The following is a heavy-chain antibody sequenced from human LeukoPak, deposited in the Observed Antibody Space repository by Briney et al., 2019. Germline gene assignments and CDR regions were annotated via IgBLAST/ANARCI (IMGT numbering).Heavy chain of an antibody. CDR1: GFTFSNYA. J-gene: IGHJ4*02. CDR3: AKDGSSSPYYFDY. CDR2: ISGGGGST. D-gene: IGHD6-6*01. Sequence: GGSLRLSCAASGFTFSNYAMSWVRQAPGKGLEWVSAISGGGGSTYYGDSVKGRFTISRDNSKNTLYLQMNSLRAEDTAIYYCAKDGSSSPYYFDYWGRGTLVAVSS. V-gene: IGHV3-23*01.